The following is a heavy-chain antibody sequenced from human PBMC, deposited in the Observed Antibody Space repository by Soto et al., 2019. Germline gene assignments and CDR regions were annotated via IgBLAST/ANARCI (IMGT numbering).Heavy chain of an antibody. Sequence: GGSLRLSCAASGFTFSDHYMDWVRQAPGKGLEWVARSRNKANAYSTEYAASVKGRFTISRDDSKNSLFLQMNNLETEDTAVYYCARGISVAPGAFDIWGQGTMVT. CDR2: SRNKANAYST. CDR1: GFTFSDHY. V-gene: IGHV3-72*01. J-gene: IGHJ3*02. D-gene: IGHD6-19*01. CDR3: ARGISVAPGAFDI.